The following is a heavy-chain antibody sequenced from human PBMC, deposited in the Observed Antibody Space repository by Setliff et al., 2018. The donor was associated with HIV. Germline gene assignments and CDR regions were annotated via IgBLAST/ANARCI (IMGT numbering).Heavy chain of an antibody. CDR1: GGSFSGYY. V-gene: IGHV4-59*01. CDR3: ARGVNFDY. Sequence: SETLSLTCSVSGGSFSGYYWSWIRQPPGKGPEWIGYIYIYNSGSTNYNPPLTSRVTISVDTSRNQFSLKLTSVTAADTAIYYCARGVNFDYWGQGTQVTVSS. D-gene: IGHD3-3*01. J-gene: IGHJ4*02. CDR2: IYIYNSGST.